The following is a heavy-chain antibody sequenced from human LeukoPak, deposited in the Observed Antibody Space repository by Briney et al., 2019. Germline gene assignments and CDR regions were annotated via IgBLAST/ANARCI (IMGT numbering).Heavy chain of an antibody. CDR3: AKEGGTSCYSCRYYYYYGMDV. CDR1: GFTFSSYA. J-gene: IGHJ6*02. Sequence: GSLRLSCAASGFTFSSYAMSWVRQAPGKGLEWVSAISGSGGSTYYADSVKGRFTISRDNSKNTLYLQMNSLRAEDTAVYYCAKEGGTSCYSCRYYYYYGMDVWGQGTTVTVSS. CDR2: ISGSGGST. V-gene: IGHV3-23*01. D-gene: IGHD2-2*02.